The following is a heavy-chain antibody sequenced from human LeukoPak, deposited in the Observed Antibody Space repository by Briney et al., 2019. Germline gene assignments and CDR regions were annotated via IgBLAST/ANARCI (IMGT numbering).Heavy chain of an antibody. Sequence: GESLKISCKASGYSFTSYWIGWVRQMPGEGLEWMGIIYPGNSRTRYRPSFEGQVTISADKSMSTAYLQWSSLKASDTAMYYCARLGIVGATSGGPDYWGQGTLVTVSS. V-gene: IGHV5-51*01. CDR2: IYPGNSRT. D-gene: IGHD1-26*01. J-gene: IGHJ4*02. CDR3: ARLGIVGATSGGPDY. CDR1: GYSFTSYW.